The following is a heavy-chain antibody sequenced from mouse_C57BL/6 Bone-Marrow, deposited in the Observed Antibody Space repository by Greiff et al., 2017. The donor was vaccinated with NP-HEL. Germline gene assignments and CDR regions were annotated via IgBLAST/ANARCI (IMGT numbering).Heavy chain of an antibody. V-gene: IGHV14-2*01. CDR1: GFNIKDYY. CDR2: IDPEDGET. CDR3: ASTVVGSDV. J-gene: IGHJ1*03. Sequence: EVMLVESGAELVKPGASVKLSCTASGFNIKDYYMHWVKQRTEQGLEWIGRIDPEDGETKYAPKFQGKATITADTSSNTAYLQLSSLTSEDTAVYYCASTVVGSDVWGTGTTVTVSS. D-gene: IGHD1-1*01.